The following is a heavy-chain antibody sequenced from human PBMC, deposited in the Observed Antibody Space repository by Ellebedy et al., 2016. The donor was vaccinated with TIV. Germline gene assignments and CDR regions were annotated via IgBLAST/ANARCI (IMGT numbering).Heavy chain of an antibody. Sequence: MPSETLSLTCAVSGGSISSGGYSWSWIRQPAGKGLEWIGRIYTSGSTNYNPSLKSRVTMSVATSKNQFSLKLSSVTAADTAVYYCARVGSSGWYYFDYWGQGTLVTVSS. CDR1: GGSISSGGYS. D-gene: IGHD6-19*01. J-gene: IGHJ4*02. CDR3: ARVGSSGWYYFDY. V-gene: IGHV4-61*02. CDR2: IYTSGST.